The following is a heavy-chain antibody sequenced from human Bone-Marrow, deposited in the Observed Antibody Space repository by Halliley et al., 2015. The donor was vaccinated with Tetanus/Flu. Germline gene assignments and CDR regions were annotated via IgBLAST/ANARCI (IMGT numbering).Heavy chain of an antibody. V-gene: IGHV4-59*01. Sequence: GLVKPSETLSLTCTVSGGSISSYYWSWIRQPPGKGLEWIGYIYYSGSTNYNPSLKSRVTISVDTSKNQFSLKLSSVTAADTAVYYCARGSTYYYDSSGYYFDYWGQGTLVTVSS. CDR3: ARGSTYYYDSSGYYFDY. CDR2: IYYSGST. D-gene: IGHD3-22*01. J-gene: IGHJ4*02. CDR1: GGSISSYY.